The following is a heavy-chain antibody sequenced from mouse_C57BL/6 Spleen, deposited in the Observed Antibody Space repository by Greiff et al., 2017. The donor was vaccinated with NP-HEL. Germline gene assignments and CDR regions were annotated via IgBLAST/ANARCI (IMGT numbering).Heavy chain of an antibody. V-gene: IGHV5-2*01. D-gene: IGHD2-4*01. CDR1: EYEFPSHD. J-gene: IGHJ3*01. CDR3: ARPLSTMITTAWFAY. CDR2: INSDGGST. Sequence: EVKLVESGGGLVQPGESLKLSCESNEYEFPSHDMSWVRKTPEKRLELVAAINSDGGSTYYPDTMERRFIISRDNTKKTRYLQMSSLRSEDTALYYCARPLSTMITTAWFAYWGQGTLVTVSA.